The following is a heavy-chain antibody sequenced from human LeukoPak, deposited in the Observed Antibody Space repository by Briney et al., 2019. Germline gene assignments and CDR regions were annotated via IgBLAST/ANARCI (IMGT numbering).Heavy chain of an antibody. D-gene: IGHD4-17*01. CDR3: AKDSSVPYGITE. CDR1: GFTFSKYA. V-gene: IGHV3-23*01. J-gene: IGHJ4*02. CDR2: ISPSDGNT. Sequence: GGSLRLSCAASGFTFSKYAMSWVRRAPGKGLEWVSAISPSDGNTFYADSVKGRFTISRDNSMNTLSLHMNSLRAEDTALYYCAKDSSVPYGITEWGQGTLVTVSS.